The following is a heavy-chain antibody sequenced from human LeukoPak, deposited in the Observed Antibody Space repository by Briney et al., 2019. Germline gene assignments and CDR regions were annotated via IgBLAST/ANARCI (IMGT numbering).Heavy chain of an antibody. Sequence: SVKVSCKASGGTFSNYAISWVRQDPGQGLEWMGGIIPIFGTRNYAQKFQGRVTITTDESTSTAYIVLSSLRSEDTAVYYCARGARVYYYDSSGYTLDYFDYWGQGTLVTVSS. J-gene: IGHJ4*02. V-gene: IGHV1-69*05. CDR2: IIPIFGTR. CDR1: GGTFSNYA. CDR3: ARGARVYYYDSSGYTLDYFDY. D-gene: IGHD3-22*01.